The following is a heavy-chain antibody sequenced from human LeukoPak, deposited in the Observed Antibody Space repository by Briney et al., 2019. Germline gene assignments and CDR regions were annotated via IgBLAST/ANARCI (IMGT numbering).Heavy chain of an antibody. J-gene: IGHJ5*02. CDR2: IYYSGST. CDR3: ARGGYSYGYHNWFDP. D-gene: IGHD5-18*01. CDR1: GGSISSYY. V-gene: IGHV4-59*01. Sequence: SETLSLTCTVSGGSISSYYWSWIRQPPGKGLEWIGYIYYSGSTNYNPSLKSRVTISVDTSKNQFSLKLSFVTAADTAVYYCARGGYSYGYHNWFDPWGQGTLVTVSS.